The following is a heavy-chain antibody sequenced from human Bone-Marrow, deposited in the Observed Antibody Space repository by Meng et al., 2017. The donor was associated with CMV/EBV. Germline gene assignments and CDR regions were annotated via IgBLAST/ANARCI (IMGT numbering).Heavy chain of an antibody. CDR3: ARAQYSSSILMDV. Sequence: GESLKISCAASGFTVSSNYMSWVRQAPGKGPEWVSVIYSGGSTYYADSVKGRFTISRDNAKNTLYLQMNSLRAEDTAVYYCARAQYSSSILMDVWGQGTTVTVSS. CDR2: IYSGGST. V-gene: IGHV3-53*01. CDR1: GFTVSSNY. J-gene: IGHJ6*02. D-gene: IGHD6-6*01.